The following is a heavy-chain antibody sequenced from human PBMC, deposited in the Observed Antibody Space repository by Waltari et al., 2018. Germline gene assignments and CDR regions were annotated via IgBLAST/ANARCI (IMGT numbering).Heavy chain of an antibody. CDR1: GGSISTYY. CDR3: ARADSSTAYFYYYMDV. CDR2: VYYTGTT. D-gene: IGHD6-13*01. V-gene: IGHV4-59*01. Sequence: QVELQESGPGLVKASETLSLTCTVSGGSISTYYWSWIRQPPGKGLEYIGYVYYTGTTNYNPSLKNLVTISLDTSKNQFSLKVNSVTAADTAVYYCARADSSTAYFYYYMDVWGTGTTVTVSS. J-gene: IGHJ6*03.